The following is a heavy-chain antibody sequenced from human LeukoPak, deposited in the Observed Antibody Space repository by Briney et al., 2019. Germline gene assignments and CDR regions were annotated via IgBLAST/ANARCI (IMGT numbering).Heavy chain of an antibody. J-gene: IGHJ1*01. CDR1: GYTLTSYR. CDR3: ARAKTGAAHEYFEY. CDR2: INPSGGST. V-gene: IGHV1-46*01. D-gene: IGHD2-15*01. Sequence: ASVKVSCRASGYTLTSYRIQWVRQAPGQGLEWMGVINPSGGSTSYTQKFQGRVTMTRGTSISTAYMELSRLTSDDTAVYYCARAKTGAAHEYFEYWGQGTLVTVSS.